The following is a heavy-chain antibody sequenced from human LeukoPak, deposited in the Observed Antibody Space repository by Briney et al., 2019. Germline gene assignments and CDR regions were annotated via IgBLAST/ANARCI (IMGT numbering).Heavy chain of an antibody. V-gene: IGHV3-23*01. CDR3: AKDGDITGFDS. J-gene: IGHJ4*02. Sequence: GVSLSLSCVVWGLTFCRLPERWVRQAPGKGLEWVSAISGSDGSTYYADSVKGRFTISRDNSKNTLYLQMNSLRAEDRAVYYCAKDGDITGFDSWGQGTLVTVSS. CDR1: GLTFCRLP. CDR2: ISGSDGST. D-gene: IGHD1-14*01.